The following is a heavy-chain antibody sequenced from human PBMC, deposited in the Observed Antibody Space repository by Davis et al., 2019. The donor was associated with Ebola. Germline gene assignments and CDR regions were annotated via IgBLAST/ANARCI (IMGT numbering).Heavy chain of an antibody. CDR1: GFIFSDSP. CDR2: VRERAKNYAT. J-gene: IGHJ4*02. Sequence: GESLKISCEASGFIFSDSPIHWVRQASGKGPEWVGRVRERAKNYATGYAASVKGRFIISRDNSKNMAYLIMNSLKIEDTALYFCARQVPGTGTTDRWGQETRVTVSS. CDR3: ARQVPGTGTTDR. V-gene: IGHV3-73*01. D-gene: IGHD1-1*01.